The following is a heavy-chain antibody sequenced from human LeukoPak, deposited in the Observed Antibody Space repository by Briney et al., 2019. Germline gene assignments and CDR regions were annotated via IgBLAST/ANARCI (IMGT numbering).Heavy chain of an antibody. D-gene: IGHD1-26*01. Sequence: PGGSLRLSCAASGFTFSSYSMNWVRQAPGKGLEWVSYISSSSSTIYYADSVKGRFTISRDNAKNSLYLQMNSLRAEDTAVYYCARVWREDYWGQGTLVTVPS. CDR2: ISSSSSTI. CDR1: GFTFSSYS. CDR3: ARVWREDY. J-gene: IGHJ4*02. V-gene: IGHV3-48*01.